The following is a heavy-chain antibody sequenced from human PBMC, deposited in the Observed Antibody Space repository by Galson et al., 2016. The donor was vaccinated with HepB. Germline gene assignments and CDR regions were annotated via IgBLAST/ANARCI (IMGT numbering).Heavy chain of an antibody. Sequence: ETLSLTCTVSGGSISSSSYCWGWIRQSPGKGLEWIGSIYYSGSTYYNSSLKSRVTISVDTSKNQFTLRLSSVTAADTAVYYCARQGLRDFWSGIDYWGQGTLVTVSS. CDR3: ARQGLRDFWSGIDY. D-gene: IGHD3-3*01. CDR1: GGSISSSSYC. V-gene: IGHV4-39*01. J-gene: IGHJ4*02. CDR2: IYYSGST.